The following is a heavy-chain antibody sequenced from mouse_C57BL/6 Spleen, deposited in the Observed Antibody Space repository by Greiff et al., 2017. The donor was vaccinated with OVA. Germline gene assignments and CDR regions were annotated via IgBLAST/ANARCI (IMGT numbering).Heavy chain of an antibody. D-gene: IGHD1-1*01. CDR1: GYTFTSYW. V-gene: IGHV1-72*01. CDR2: IDPNSGGT. J-gene: IGHJ2*01. Sequence: QVQLQQSGAELVKPGASVKLSCKASGYTFTSYWMHWVKQRPGRGLEWLGRIDPNSGGTKYNEKFKSKATLTVDKPSSTAYMQLSSLTSEDSAVYYCAISFTTVVSYYFDYWGQGTTLTVSS. CDR3: AISFTTVVSYYFDY.